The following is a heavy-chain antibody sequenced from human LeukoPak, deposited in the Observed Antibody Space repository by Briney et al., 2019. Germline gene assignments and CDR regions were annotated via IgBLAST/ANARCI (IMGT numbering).Heavy chain of an antibody. V-gene: IGHV4-38-2*02. CDR2: IYHRETT. J-gene: IGHJ5*02. D-gene: IGHD3-22*01. Sequence: SETLSLTCTVSGDSISSGYYWGWIRQPPGKGLEWIGSIYHRETTHYNPSLKSRVTISVDTSKNQFSLKLSSVTAADTAVYYCARESGAFASSGYFPSWGQGTLVTVSS. CDR3: ARESGAFASSGYFPS. CDR1: GDSISSGYY.